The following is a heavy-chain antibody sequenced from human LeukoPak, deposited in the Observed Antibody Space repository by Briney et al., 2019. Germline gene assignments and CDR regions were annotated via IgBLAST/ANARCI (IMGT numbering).Heavy chain of an antibody. CDR1: GWTFSIYG. CDR2: ISGRDSNT. V-gene: IGHV3-23*01. J-gene: IGHJ4*02. CDR3: ARRSDYGGNGNYFDY. D-gene: IGHD4-23*01. Sequence: GGSVRLSCAACGWTFSIYGWSGVRQAGGKGLEWVATISGRDSNTYHAHSVEGRFIISRDNSRNQLYLQMNSLRAEDTAVYYCARRSDYGGNGNYFDYWGQGTPVTASS.